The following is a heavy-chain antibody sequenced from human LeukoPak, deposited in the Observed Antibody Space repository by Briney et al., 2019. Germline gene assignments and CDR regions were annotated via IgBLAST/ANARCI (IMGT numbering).Heavy chain of an antibody. D-gene: IGHD6-13*01. CDR2: ISTGGRNI. V-gene: IGHV3-21*01. CDR3: AREGAVAGSTADY. CDR1: GFTFNNYS. J-gene: IGHJ4*02. Sequence: PGGSLRLSCAASGFTFNNYSMSWVRQSPGKGLEWVSSISTGGRNIYYADSVKGRSTISRDNANDSLFLQLNSLRAEDTAIYYCAREGAVAGSTADYWGQGTLVTVSS.